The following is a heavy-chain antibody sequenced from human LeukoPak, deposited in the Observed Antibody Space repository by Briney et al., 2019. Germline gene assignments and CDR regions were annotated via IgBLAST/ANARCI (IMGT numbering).Heavy chain of an antibody. Sequence: PSETLSLTCTVSGGPISSGDYYWSWIRQPPGKGLEWIGYIYYSGSTYYNPSLKSRVTISVDTSKNQFSLKLSSVTAADTAVYYCARYSVVVVPAAITSNYYYYYYMDVWGKGTTLTVSS. CDR3: ARYSVVVVPAAITSNYYYYYYMDV. CDR1: GGPISSGDYY. V-gene: IGHV4-30-4*08. D-gene: IGHD2-2*02. J-gene: IGHJ6*03. CDR2: IYYSGST.